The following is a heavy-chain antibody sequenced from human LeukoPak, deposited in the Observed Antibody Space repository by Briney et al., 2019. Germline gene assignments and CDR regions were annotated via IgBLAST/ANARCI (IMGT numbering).Heavy chain of an antibody. CDR3: ARVPATGTAFDD. J-gene: IGHJ4*02. CDR1: RFTFSNYW. D-gene: IGHD6-13*01. Sequence: GGSLRLSCAASRFTFSNYWVHWVRQAPGKGLVWVSRINIDGSSISYADSVKGRFTISRDNAKNTLYLQMNSLRAEDTAVYYCARVPATGTAFDDWGQGTLVTVSS. CDR2: INIDGSSI. V-gene: IGHV3-74*01.